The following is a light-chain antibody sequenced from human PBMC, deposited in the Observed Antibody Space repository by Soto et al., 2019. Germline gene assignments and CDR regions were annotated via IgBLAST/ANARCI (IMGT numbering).Light chain of an antibody. CDR3: QQYGRSPLT. J-gene: IGKJ4*01. V-gene: IGKV3-11*01. CDR2: DAS. CDR1: QTVSSY. Sequence: EVVLTQSPATLSLSPGERATLSCRVSQTVSSYLAWYQQKPGQAPRLLIYDASNRATGIPARFSGSGSGTDFTLTISSLEPEDFAVYYCQQYGRSPLTFGGGTKVDIK.